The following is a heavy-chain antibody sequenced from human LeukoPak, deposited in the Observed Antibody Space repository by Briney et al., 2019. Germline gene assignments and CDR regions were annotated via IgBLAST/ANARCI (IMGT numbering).Heavy chain of an antibody. CDR1: GFTFSNYA. Sequence: GGSLRLSCAASGFTFSNYAMSWVRQTPGRGLEWVSGISDGGGSTYNADSVDGRFTISRDNSKTTLSLEMDSLRADDTAVYYCAKYISDSVDDALDLWGPGTMVIVS. J-gene: IGHJ3*01. CDR3: AKYISDSVDDALDL. V-gene: IGHV3-23*01. CDR2: ISDGGGST. D-gene: IGHD4-11*01.